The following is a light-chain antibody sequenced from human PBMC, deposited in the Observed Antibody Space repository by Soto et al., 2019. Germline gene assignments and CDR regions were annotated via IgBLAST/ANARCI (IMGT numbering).Light chain of an antibody. J-gene: IGKJ1*01. Sequence: DIEMTQSPATLSVSPGDRATLSCRASQSVSSNLAWYQQKPGQAPRLLIYGASSRATGIPSRFSGSGSGTEFTLTISSLQSEDFAVYYCQQYDNRWTFGQGTKVDIK. CDR2: GAS. CDR3: QQYDNRWT. CDR1: QSVSSN. V-gene: IGKV3-15*01.